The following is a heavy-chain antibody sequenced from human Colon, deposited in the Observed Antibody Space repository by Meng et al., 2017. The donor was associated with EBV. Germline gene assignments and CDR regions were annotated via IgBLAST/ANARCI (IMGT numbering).Heavy chain of an antibody. V-gene: IGHV3-23*01. Sequence: VKWWGCGGGWVTPGGSLNLCCEASAFTLSNYAMSGVRQAPGKGLEWVSSISDNGGSTYYADSVKGRFTVSRDNSKNTLYLQMNSLRAEDTAVYYCAPRKDYGAPWGQGTLVTVSS. J-gene: IGHJ5*02. CDR1: AFTLSNYA. D-gene: IGHD4-17*01. CDR3: APRKDYGAP. CDR2: ISDNGGST.